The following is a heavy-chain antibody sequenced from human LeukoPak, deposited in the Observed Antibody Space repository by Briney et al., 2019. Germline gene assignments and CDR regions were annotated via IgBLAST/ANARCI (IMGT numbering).Heavy chain of an antibody. V-gene: IGHV3-9*01. J-gene: IGHJ5*02. D-gene: IGHD3-10*01. Sequence: PGRSLRLSCAASGFTFGEHAMHWVRQGPGKGLEWVAGISWKSGETAYADSVQGRFTISRDNAKNSLNLLMNSLRVEDTALYYCVKDMGYYYGSGTRFDPWGQGTLVTVSS. CDR3: VKDMGYYYGSGTRFDP. CDR1: GFTFGEHA. CDR2: ISWKSGET.